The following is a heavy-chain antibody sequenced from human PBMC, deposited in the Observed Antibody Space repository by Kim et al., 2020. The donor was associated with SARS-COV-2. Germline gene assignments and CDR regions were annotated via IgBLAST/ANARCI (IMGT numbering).Heavy chain of an antibody. V-gene: IGHV1-24*01. CDR3: ATPASFYGDHRAFDI. Sequence: ASVKVSCKVSGYTLTELSMHWVRQAPGKGLEWMGGFDPEDGETIYAQKFQGRVTMTEDTSTDTAYMELSSLRSEDTAVYYCATPASFYGDHRAFDIWGQGTMVTVSS. CDR1: GYTLTELS. J-gene: IGHJ3*02. D-gene: IGHD4-17*01. CDR2: FDPEDGET.